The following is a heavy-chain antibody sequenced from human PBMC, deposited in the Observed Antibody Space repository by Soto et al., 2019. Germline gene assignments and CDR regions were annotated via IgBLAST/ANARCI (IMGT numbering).Heavy chain of an antibody. Sequence: QVQLQESGPGLVKPSETLSLTCTVSGGSISSYYWSWIRQPPGKGLEWIGYIYYSGSTNYNPSLKSRVTISVDTAKTQFSLKLSSVTAADTAVYYCAREGIAAAGIDYWGQGTLVTVSS. V-gene: IGHV4-59*01. CDR2: IYYSGST. J-gene: IGHJ4*02. D-gene: IGHD6-13*01. CDR1: GGSISSYY. CDR3: AREGIAAAGIDY.